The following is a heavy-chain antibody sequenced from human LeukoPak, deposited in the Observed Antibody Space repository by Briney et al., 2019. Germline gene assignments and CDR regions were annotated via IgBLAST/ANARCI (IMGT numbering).Heavy chain of an antibody. CDR3: ARGPYCGGDCYYNWFDP. CDR2: INHSGST. V-gene: IGHV4-34*01. D-gene: IGHD2-21*02. CDR1: GGSFSGYY. J-gene: IGHJ5*02. Sequence: SETLSLTCAVYGGSFSGYYWSWIRQPPGKGLEWIGEINHSGSTNYNPSLKSRATISVERSKNQFSLKLSSVTAADTAVYYCARGPYCGGDCYYNWFDPWGQGTLVTVSS.